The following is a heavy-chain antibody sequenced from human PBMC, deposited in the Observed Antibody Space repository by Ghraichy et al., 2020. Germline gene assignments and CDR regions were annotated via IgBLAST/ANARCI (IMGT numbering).Heavy chain of an antibody. D-gene: IGHD5-24*01. Sequence: GGSLRLSCAASGFTFSDYYMSWIRQAPGKGLEWVSYISSSSSYTNYADSVKGRFTISRDNAKNSLYLQMNSLRAEDTAVYYCARDYGDGYNPTEYWYFDLWGRDTLVTVSS. CDR2: ISSSSSYT. CDR3: ARDYGDGYNPTEYWYFDL. V-gene: IGHV3-11*06. CDR1: GFTFSDYY. J-gene: IGHJ2*01.